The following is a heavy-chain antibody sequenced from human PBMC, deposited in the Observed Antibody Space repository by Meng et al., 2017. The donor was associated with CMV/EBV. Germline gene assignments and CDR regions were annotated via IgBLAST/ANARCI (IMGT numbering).Heavy chain of an antibody. J-gene: IGHJ4*02. CDR1: GFTFSSYS. D-gene: IGHD6-13*01. CDR3: AKGGPSPIAAVGLVDY. Sequence: GGSLRLSCAASGFTFSSYSMNWVRQAPGKGLEWVSSISSSSSYIYYADSVKGRFTISRDNAKNSLYLQMNSLRAEDTAVYYCAKGGPSPIAAVGLVDYWGQGTLVTVSS. CDR2: ISSSSSYI. V-gene: IGHV3-21*01.